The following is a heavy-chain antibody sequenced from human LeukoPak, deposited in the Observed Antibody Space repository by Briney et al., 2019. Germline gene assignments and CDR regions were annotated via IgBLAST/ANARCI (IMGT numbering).Heavy chain of an antibody. V-gene: IGHV1-8*01. D-gene: IGHD3-22*01. J-gene: IGHJ4*02. CDR2: MNPNSGNT. CDR1: GYTFTSYD. Sequence: GASVKVSCKASGYTFTSYDINWVRQATGQGLEWMGWMNPNSGNTGYAQKFQGRVTMTRNTSISTAYMELSSLRSEDTAVYYCAKDSYYYDSSGYPLGYWGQGTLVTVSS. CDR3: AKDSYYYDSSGYPLGY.